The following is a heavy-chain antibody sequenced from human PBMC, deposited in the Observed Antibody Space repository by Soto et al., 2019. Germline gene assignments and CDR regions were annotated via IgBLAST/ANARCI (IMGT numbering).Heavy chain of an antibody. CDR1: GGIFSTYA. Sequence: QVQLVPSGAEVTQPGSSVRVSCTASGGIFSTYAISWLRQAPGQGLEWMGGIIPLFGTPNYAQRFQGRVTITADESTNTAYMEPSRLRSEDTAVYYCARDRDDYGSGNYYNRIDFWGQGTLVTVSS. CDR2: IIPLFGTP. V-gene: IGHV1-69*01. D-gene: IGHD3-10*01. CDR3: ARDRDDYGSGNYYNRIDF. J-gene: IGHJ4*02.